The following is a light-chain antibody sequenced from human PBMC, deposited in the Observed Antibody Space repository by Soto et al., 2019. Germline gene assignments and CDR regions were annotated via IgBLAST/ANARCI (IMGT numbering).Light chain of an antibody. J-gene: IGKJ1*01. CDR3: QQYDSSCT. CDR2: GAS. Sequence: EITMTKWPVTLSVFQGERATLSCGASQSINRNLAWYQHLRGEAPRLLLYGASTRATGIPARFSGSGFGTEFTLTISRLDPEDYAVYFCQQYDSSCTFGQGTNVDIK. CDR1: QSINRN. V-gene: IGKV3-15*01.